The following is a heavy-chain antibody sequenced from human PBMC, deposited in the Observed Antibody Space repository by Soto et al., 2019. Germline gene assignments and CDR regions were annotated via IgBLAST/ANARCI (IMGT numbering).Heavy chain of an antibody. CDR3: ARDLDLDWFAP. CDR1: GYTFTSYG. D-gene: IGHD3-3*01. Sequence: ASVKVSCKASGYTFTSYGISWVRQAPGQGLEWMGWISAYNGSTNYAQKLQGRVTMTTDTSTRTAYMELRSLRSDDTAVYYWARDLDLDWFAPWGQGTLVTVSS. CDR2: ISAYNGST. J-gene: IGHJ5*02. V-gene: IGHV1-18*01.